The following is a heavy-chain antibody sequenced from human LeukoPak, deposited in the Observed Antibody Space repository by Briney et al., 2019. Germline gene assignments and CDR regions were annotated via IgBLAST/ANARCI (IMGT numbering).Heavy chain of an antibody. V-gene: IGHV4-30-4*07. CDR2: IYNSGST. Sequence: SQTLSLTCAVSGVSISSGGYSWNWIRQPPGKALEWIGYIYNSGSTSYNPSLKSRVTMSVDTSKNQFSLKLNSVTAADTAVYYCARGWGPAYCGGDCHRHFDYWGQGTLVTVSS. D-gene: IGHD2-21*02. CDR3: ARGWGPAYCGGDCHRHFDY. J-gene: IGHJ4*02. CDR1: GVSISSGGYS.